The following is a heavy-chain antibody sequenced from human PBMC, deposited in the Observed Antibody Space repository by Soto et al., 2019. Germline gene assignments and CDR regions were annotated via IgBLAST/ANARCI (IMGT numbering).Heavy chain of an antibody. CDR1: GFTFSSYG. CDR3: AIDTHPGSGGSSDY. D-gene: IGHD2-15*01. CDR2: IWYDGSNK. Sequence: QVQLVESGGGVVQPGRSLRLSCAASGFTFSSYGMHWVRQAPGKGLEWVAVIWYDGSNKYYADSVKGRFTISRDNSKNTRYLQKNSLRAEDTAVYYCAIDTHPGSGGSSDYWGQGTLVTVSS. J-gene: IGHJ4*02. V-gene: IGHV3-33*01.